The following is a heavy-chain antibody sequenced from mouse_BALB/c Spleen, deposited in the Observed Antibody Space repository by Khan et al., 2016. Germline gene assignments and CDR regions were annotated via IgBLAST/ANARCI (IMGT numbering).Heavy chain of an antibody. J-gene: IGHJ2*01. V-gene: IGHV1-76*01. CDR2: IYPGSDNT. D-gene: IGHD2-1*01. Sequence: QVQLQQSGAELARPGASVKLSCKASGYTFTDYYINWVKQRTGQGLEWIGEIYPGSDNTYYNERFKGKATLTADKSSSTAYMQLSSLTSEDSACYFCARGGGNSDYWGQGTTLTVSS. CDR1: GYTFTDYY. CDR3: ARGGGNSDY.